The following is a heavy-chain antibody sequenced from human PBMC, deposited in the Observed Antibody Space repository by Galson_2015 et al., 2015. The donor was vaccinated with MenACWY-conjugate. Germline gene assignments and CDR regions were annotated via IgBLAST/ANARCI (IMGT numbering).Heavy chain of an antibody. J-gene: IGHJ4*02. V-gene: IGHV3-23*01. Sequence: SLRLSCAASGFTFSNYGMAWVRQAPGKGLDWVSAMSRSGTTYYADSVKGRFTISRDKSKNTLYLQMTSLRVEDTAVYFCAKRLDFSDFTPFDSWGQGTLVTVSS. D-gene: IGHD3/OR15-3a*01. CDR2: MSRSGTT. CDR3: AKRLDFSDFTPFDS. CDR1: GFTFSNYG.